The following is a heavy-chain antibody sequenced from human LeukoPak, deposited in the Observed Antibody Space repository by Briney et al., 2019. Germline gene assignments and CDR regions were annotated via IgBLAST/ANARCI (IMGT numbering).Heavy chain of an antibody. CDR3: ARERGFWSGYYTGCMDV. CDR1: GFTFSSYA. D-gene: IGHD3-3*01. V-gene: IGHV3-30*14. J-gene: IGHJ6*02. CDR2: ISYDGSNK. Sequence: PGRSLRLSCAASGFTFSSYAMHWVRQAPGKGLEWVAVISYDGSNKYYADSVKGRFTISRDNSKNTLYLQMNSLRAEDTAVYYCARERGFWSGYYTGCMDVWGQGTTVTVSS.